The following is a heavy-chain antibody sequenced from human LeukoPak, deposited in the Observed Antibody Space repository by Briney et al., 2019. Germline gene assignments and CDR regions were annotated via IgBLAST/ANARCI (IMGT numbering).Heavy chain of an antibody. CDR3: ARVEGRRITIFGVVTPYYFDY. V-gene: IGHV3-20*04. Sequence: GGSLRPSCAASGFTFDDYGMSWVRQAPGKGLEWVSGINWNGGSTGYADSVKGRFTISRDNAKNSLYLQMNSLRAEDTAVYYCARVEGRRITIFGVVTPYYFDYWGQGTLVTVSS. D-gene: IGHD3-3*01. CDR1: GFTFDDYG. J-gene: IGHJ4*02. CDR2: INWNGGST.